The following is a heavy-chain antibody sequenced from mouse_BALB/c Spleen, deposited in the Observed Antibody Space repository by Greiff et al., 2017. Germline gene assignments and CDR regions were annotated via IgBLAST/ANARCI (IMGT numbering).Heavy chain of an antibody. J-gene: IGHJ4*01. V-gene: IGHV2-4-1*01. CDR1: GFSLTSYG. CDR2: IWSGGST. D-gene: IGHD3-1*01. CDR3: ARNRAARARAMDY. Sequence: QVQLQQSGPGLVQPSQSLSITCTVSGFSLTSYGVHWVRQSPGKGLEWLGVIWSGGSTDYNAAFISRLSISKDNSKSQVFFKMNSLQADDTAIYYCARNRAARARAMDYWGQGTSVTVSS.